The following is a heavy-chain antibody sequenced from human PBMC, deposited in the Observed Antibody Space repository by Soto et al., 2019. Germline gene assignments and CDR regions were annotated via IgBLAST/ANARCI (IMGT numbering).Heavy chain of an antibody. CDR2: ISGSNGAT. V-gene: IGHV1-18*04. CDR3: ARDSNWLIVIGNWFDS. Sequence: GASVKVSCKFSGYSFSNYGMTWVRQAPGQGLEWMGWISGSNGATKYAQKFQGRVTLTADTSTSTVYMELRSLALGVTAVYFCARDSNWLIVIGNWFDSWGQGTLVTVSS. D-gene: IGHD3-16*02. J-gene: IGHJ5*01. CDR1: GYSFSNYG.